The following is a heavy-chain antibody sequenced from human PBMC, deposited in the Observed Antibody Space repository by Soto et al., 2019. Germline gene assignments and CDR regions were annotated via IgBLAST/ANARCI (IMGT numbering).Heavy chain of an antibody. V-gene: IGHV4-34*01. CDR1: GGSFSRYY. D-gene: IGHD5-12*01. J-gene: IGHJ5*02. Sequence: SETLSLTCDVYGGSFSRYYWNWIRQPPGKGLEWLGEINHSGSTNYNPSLESRVTISLDTSKTQFSLRLTSVTAADTAVYYCARGEGRLVGTWFDPWGQGTLVTVSS. CDR2: INHSGST. CDR3: ARGEGRLVGTWFDP.